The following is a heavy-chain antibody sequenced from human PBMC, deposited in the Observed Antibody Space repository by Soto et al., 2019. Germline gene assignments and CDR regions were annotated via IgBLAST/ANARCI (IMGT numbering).Heavy chain of an antibody. CDR1: GGSISSGGYY. CDR2: IYYSGST. V-gene: IGHV4-31*03. J-gene: IGHJ4*02. D-gene: IGHD3-16*01. Sequence: QVQLQESGPGLVKPSQTLSLTCTVSGGSISSGGYYWSWIRQHPGKGLEWIGYIYYSGSTYYNPSLKSRVTISVDTSKNQFSLKLRSVTAADTAVYYCARLSNPWGNSVMDYWGQGTLVTVSS. CDR3: ARLSNPWGNSVMDY.